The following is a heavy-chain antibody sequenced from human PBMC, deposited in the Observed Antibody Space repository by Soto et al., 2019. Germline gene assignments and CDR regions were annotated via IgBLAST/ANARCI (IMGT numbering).Heavy chain of an antibody. Sequence: PSDTLSLTCAAYGGSFSGYYWSWIRQPPGKGLEWIGEINHSGSTNYNPSLKSRVTLSVDTSKNQFSLKLSSVTAADTAVYYCASLSVYCSSTSCYALGAFDIWGQGTMVTVSS. V-gene: IGHV4-34*01. CDR2: INHSGST. CDR3: ASLSVYCSSTSCYALGAFDI. D-gene: IGHD2-2*01. J-gene: IGHJ3*02. CDR1: GGSFSGYY.